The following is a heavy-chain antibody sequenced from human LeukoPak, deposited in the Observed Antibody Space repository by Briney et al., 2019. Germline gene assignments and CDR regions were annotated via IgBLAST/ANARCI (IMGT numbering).Heavy chain of an antibody. CDR3: ARDGARYCSSTSCARGHH. Sequence: ASVKVSCKASGYTFTGYYMHWVRQAPGQGLGWMGWINPNSGGTNYAQKFQGRVTMTRDTSISTAYMELSRLRSDDTAVYYCARDGARYCSSTSCARGHHWGQGTLVTVSS. CDR2: INPNSGGT. D-gene: IGHD2-2*01. J-gene: IGHJ4*02. V-gene: IGHV1-2*02. CDR1: GYTFTGYY.